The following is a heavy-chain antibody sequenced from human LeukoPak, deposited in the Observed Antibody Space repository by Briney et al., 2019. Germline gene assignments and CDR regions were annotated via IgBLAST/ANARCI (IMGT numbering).Heavy chain of an antibody. D-gene: IGHD2-21*01. CDR2: IYHSGST. CDR3: GRLRTVYGYSYSSYYYMDV. V-gene: IGHV4-30-2*03. J-gene: IGHJ6*03. CDR1: GGSISSGAYY. Sequence: SQTLSLTCTVSGGSISSGAYYWSWNRQPPGKGLEWIGYIYHSGSTYYNPSLKSRVTISVDTSKNQFSLKLSSVTAADSAVYYCGRLRTVYGYSYSSYYYMDVWGKGTTVTVSS.